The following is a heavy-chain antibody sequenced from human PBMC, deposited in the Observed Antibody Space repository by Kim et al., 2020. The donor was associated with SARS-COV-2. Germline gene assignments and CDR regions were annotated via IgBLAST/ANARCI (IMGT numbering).Heavy chain of an antibody. CDR1: GFTFGGNW. CDR2: INQDGSQK. J-gene: IGHJ4*02. Sequence: GESLRLSCAASGFTFGGNWMTWVRQAAGKGLEWVACINQDGSQKYYVDSAKGRFTISRDNAKNSVYLQMNSLRGEDTAVYYCARGRGVDYWGQGTLVTVS. CDR3: ARGRGVDY. V-gene: IGHV3-7*04.